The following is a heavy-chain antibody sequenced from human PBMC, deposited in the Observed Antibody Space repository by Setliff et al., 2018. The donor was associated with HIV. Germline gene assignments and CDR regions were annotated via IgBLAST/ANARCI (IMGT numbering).Heavy chain of an antibody. D-gene: IGHD5-12*01. Sequence: GESLKISCAASGFTFSSYAMSWVRQAPGKGLGWVSAISGSGGSTYYADSVKGRFTISRDNSRNTLYLQMNSLRAEDTAVYYCAKEASFSGLDAFDIWGQGTMVTVSS. CDR2: ISGSGGST. J-gene: IGHJ3*02. V-gene: IGHV3-23*01. CDR1: GFTFSSYA. CDR3: AKEASFSGLDAFDI.